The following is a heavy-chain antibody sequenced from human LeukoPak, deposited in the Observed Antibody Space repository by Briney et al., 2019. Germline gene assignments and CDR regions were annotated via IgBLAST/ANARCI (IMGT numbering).Heavy chain of an antibody. J-gene: IGHJ6*03. CDR2: SNPNSGGT. CDR3: ARETVVAATPYYYYYYMDV. Sequence: EASVKVSCKASGYNFIGYYMFWLRQAPGQGLEWMGRSNPNSGGTNYAQKFQGRVTMTRDTSITTAYMELSSLRSDDTAVYYCARETVVAATPYYYYYYMDVWGKGTTVTVSS. V-gene: IGHV1-2*06. CDR1: GYNFIGYY. D-gene: IGHD2-15*01.